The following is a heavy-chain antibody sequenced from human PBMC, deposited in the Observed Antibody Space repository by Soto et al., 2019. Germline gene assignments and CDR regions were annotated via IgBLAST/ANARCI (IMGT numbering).Heavy chain of an antibody. V-gene: IGHV3-23*01. J-gene: IGHJ4*02. CDR2: ITGSGGTT. CDR3: ARVQQLVYYFDY. D-gene: IGHD6-13*01. CDR1: GFIFSSYA. Sequence: PGGSLRLSCVASGFIFSSYAMTWVRQAPGKGLEWVSSITGSGGTTYYADSVKGRFTISRDNSKNTLYLQMNSLRAEDTAVYYCARVQQLVYYFDYWGQGTLVTVSS.